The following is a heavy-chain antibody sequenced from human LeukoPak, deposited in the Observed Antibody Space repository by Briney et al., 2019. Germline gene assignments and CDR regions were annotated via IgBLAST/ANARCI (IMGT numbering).Heavy chain of an antibody. D-gene: IGHD3-3*01. V-gene: IGHV4-34*01. Sequence: SETLSLTCAVYGGSFSGYYWSWIRQPPGKGLEWIGEINHSGSTNYNPSLKSRVTISVDTSKNQLSLKLSSATAADTAVYYCARDFGRGYNWFDPWGQGTPVTVSS. CDR1: GGSFSGYY. J-gene: IGHJ5*02. CDR3: ARDFGRGYNWFDP. CDR2: INHSGST.